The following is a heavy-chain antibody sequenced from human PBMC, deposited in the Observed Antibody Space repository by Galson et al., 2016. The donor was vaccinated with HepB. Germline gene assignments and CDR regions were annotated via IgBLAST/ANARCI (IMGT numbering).Heavy chain of an antibody. J-gene: IGHJ4*02. V-gene: IGHV3-30*18. D-gene: IGHD4-23*01. CDR1: GFTFSSFT. Sequence: SLRLSCPASGFTFSSFTMHWVRQTPGKNLEWLAIISSDGNDQYYTHSVKGRFTISRDTSKNTLYLQMNSLRPADTAVYFCAKGLAYAGHRGAFDSWGQGTLVTVSS. CDR3: AKGLAYAGHRGAFDS. CDR2: ISSDGNDQ.